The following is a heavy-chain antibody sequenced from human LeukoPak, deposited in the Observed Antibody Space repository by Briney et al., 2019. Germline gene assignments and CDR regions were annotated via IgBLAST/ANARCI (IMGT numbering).Heavy chain of an antibody. Sequence: SVKVSCKASGGTFSSYAISWVRQAPGQGLEWMGRIIPILGIANYAQKFQGRVTITADKSTSTAYMELSSLRSEDTAVYYCARDSGGRFAPVFWFDPWGQGTLVTVSP. V-gene: IGHV1-69*04. CDR2: IIPILGIA. J-gene: IGHJ5*02. CDR3: ARDSGGRFAPVFWFDP. CDR1: GGTFSSYA. D-gene: IGHD4-23*01.